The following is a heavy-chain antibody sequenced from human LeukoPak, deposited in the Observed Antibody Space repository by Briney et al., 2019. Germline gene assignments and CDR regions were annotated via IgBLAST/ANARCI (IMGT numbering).Heavy chain of an antibody. J-gene: IGHJ4*02. V-gene: IGHV1-2*02. CDR1: GYTFTGYY. Sequence: ASVKVSCKASGYTFTGYYMHWVRQAPGQGLEWMGWINPNSGGTNHAQKFQGRVTMTRDTSISTAYMELSRLRSDDTAVYYCARLAVAGTETVDYWGQGTLVTVSS. D-gene: IGHD6-19*01. CDR2: INPNSGGT. CDR3: ARLAVAGTETVDY.